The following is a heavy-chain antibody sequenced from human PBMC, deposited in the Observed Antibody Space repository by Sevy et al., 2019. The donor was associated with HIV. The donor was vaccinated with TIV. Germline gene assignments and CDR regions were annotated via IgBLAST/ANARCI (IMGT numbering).Heavy chain of an antibody. CDR1: GFTFSSYA. V-gene: IGHV3-23*01. D-gene: IGHD6-19*01. Sequence: GGSLRLSCAASGFTFSSYAMSWVRQAPGKGLEWVSAISGSGGSTYYADSVKGRFTISRDNSKNTLYLQMNSLRAEDTAVYYCAKRYSSGWYEALLYGMDVWGQRTTVTVSS. CDR3: AKRYSSGWYEALLYGMDV. CDR2: ISGSGGST. J-gene: IGHJ6*02.